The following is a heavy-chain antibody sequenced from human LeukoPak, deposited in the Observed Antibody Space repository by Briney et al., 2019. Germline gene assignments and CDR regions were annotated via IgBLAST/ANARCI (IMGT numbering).Heavy chain of an antibody. CDR2: ISYDGGNK. V-gene: IGHV3-30-3*01. Sequence: GGSLRLSCAASGFTFSSYAMHWFRQALGKGLEGVAVISYDGGNKYYADSVKGRFTLSRDNSKNALYMQINSLRAEDTTVYYCARDRGDHYFVYWGQGTVVTVSS. CDR3: ARDRGDHYFVY. D-gene: IGHD3-10*01. CDR1: GFTFSSYA. J-gene: IGHJ4*02.